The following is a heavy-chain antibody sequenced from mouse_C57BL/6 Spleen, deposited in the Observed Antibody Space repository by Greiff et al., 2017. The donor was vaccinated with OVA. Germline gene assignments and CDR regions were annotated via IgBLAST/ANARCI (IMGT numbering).Heavy chain of an antibody. J-gene: IGHJ4*01. Sequence: EVMLVESGGGLVKPGGSLKLSCAASGFTFSSYAMSWVRQTPEKRLEWVATISDGGSYTYYPDKVKGRFTISRDNAKNNLYLQMSQLKSEDTAMYYCARDYYGSSYDYAMDYWGQGTSVTVSS. CDR1: GFTFSSYA. CDR3: ARDYYGSSYDYAMDY. D-gene: IGHD1-1*01. CDR2: ISDGGSYT. V-gene: IGHV5-4*01.